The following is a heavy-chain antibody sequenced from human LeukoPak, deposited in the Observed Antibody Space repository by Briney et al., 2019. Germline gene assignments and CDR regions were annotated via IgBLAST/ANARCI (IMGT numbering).Heavy chain of an antibody. CDR2: INPSGGST. D-gene: IGHD1-26*01. CDR3: ASSPEVGIVGATPQS. J-gene: IGHJ4*02. V-gene: IGHV1-46*01. CDR1: GYTFTSYY. Sequence: ASVKVSCKASGYTFTSYYIHCVRQAPGQGLEWRGIINPSGGSTSYAQKFQGRVTMTRDMSTSTVYMELSSLRSEDTAVYYCASSPEVGIVGATPQSWGQGTLVTVSS.